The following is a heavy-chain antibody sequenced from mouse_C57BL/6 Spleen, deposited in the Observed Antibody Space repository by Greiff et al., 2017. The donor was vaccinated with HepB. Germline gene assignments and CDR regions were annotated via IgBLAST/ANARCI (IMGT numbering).Heavy chain of an antibody. J-gene: IGHJ3*01. V-gene: IGHV1-15*01. D-gene: IGHD1-1*02. Sequence: QVQLKESGAELVRPGASVTLSCKASGYTFTDYEMHWVKQTPVHGLEWIGAIDPETGGTAYNQKFKGKAILTADKSSSTAYMELRSLTSEDSAVYYCTRSRDYGTSWFAYWGQGTLVTVSA. CDR2: IDPETGGT. CDR1: GYTFTDYE. CDR3: TRSRDYGTSWFAY.